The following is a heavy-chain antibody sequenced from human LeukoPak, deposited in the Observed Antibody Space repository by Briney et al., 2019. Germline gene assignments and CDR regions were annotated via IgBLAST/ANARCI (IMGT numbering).Heavy chain of an antibody. CDR2: INHSGST. J-gene: IGHJ5*02. CDR3: ARDPNYYDSSGYTVYNWFDP. V-gene: IGHV4-34*01. CDR1: GGSFSGYY. D-gene: IGHD3-22*01. Sequence: PSETLSLTCAVYGGSFSGYYWSWIRQPPGKGLEWIGEINHSGSTNYNPSLKSRVTISVDTSKNQFSLKLSSVTAADTAVYYCARDPNYYDSSGYTVYNWFDPWGQGTLVTVSS.